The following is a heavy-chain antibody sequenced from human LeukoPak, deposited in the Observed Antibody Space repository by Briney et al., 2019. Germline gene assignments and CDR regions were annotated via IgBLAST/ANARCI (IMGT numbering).Heavy chain of an antibody. J-gene: IGHJ4*02. V-gene: IGHV3-7*01. Sequence: GGSLRLSCAASGFAFSSYWMAWVRQAPGKGLEWVANIKTDGYVDSLKGRFTISRDNAENSLYLQMDSLRAEDTAVYYCARALYNHGWYPDYFDYWGQGTLVTVSS. D-gene: IGHD6-19*01. CDR2: IKTDG. CDR3: ARALYNHGWYPDYFDY. CDR1: GFAFSSYW.